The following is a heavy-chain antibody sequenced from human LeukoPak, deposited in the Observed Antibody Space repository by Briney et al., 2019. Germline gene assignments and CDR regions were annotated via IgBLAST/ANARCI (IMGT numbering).Heavy chain of an antibody. Sequence: SETLSLTCAVYGGSFSGYYWSWIRQPPGKGLEWIGEINHSGSTNCNPSLKSRVTISVDTSKNQFSLNLSSVTAADTALYYCARGYSSSHYYFDYWGQGTLVTVSS. V-gene: IGHV4-34*01. CDR2: INHSGST. CDR1: GGSFSGYY. J-gene: IGHJ4*02. CDR3: ARGYSSSHYYFDY. D-gene: IGHD6-6*01.